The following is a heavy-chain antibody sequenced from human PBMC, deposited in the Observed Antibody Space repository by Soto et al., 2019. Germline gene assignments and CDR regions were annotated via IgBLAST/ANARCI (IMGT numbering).Heavy chain of an antibody. CDR3: ARHPCSSTSCYVGYRFDP. V-gene: IGHV4-59*08. D-gene: IGHD2-2*01. CDR2: IYYSGST. Sequence: SETLSLTCTVSGGSISSYDWSWIRQPPGKGLEWIGYIYYSGSTNYNPSLKSRVTISVDTSKNQFSLKLSSVTAADTAVYYCARHPCSSTSCYVGYRFDPWGQGTLVTVS. CDR1: GGSISSYD. J-gene: IGHJ5*02.